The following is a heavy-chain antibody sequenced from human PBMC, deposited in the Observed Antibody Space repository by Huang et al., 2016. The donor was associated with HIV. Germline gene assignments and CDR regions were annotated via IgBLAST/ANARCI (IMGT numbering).Heavy chain of an antibody. V-gene: IGHV3-30-3*01. J-gene: IGHJ6*03. CDR3: VRRAVAGIYYYYYMDV. CDR1: GLTFSNYA. Sequence: QVQLVESGGGVVQPGRSLRLSCAASGLTFSNYAMHGVRQAPGKGLEWVAVISYDGSNKYYTDCVKGRITISRYNSKNALYLQMNSLRAEDTAVYYCVRRAVAGIYYYYYMDVWGKGTTVTVSS. CDR2: ISYDGSNK. D-gene: IGHD6-19*01.